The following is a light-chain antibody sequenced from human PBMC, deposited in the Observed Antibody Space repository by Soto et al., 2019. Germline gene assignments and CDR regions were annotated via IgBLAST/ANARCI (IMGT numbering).Light chain of an antibody. CDR3: QHYVTSSIT. Sequence: EVVLTHSPGTLSLSPAERFTILCLASQIVSSTSLAWYQQKPGQTPRLLIYGASSRATGTPDRISGGGSGTHFTLTISRLEPEDFAVYYCQHYVTSSITFGQGTRLEIK. CDR1: QIVSSTS. J-gene: IGKJ5*01. V-gene: IGKV3-20*01. CDR2: GAS.